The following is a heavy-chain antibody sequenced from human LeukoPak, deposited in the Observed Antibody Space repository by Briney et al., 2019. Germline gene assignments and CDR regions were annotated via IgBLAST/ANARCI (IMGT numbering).Heavy chain of an antibody. D-gene: IGHD3-10*01. V-gene: IGHV3-23*01. CDR2: ISGSGGST. J-gene: IGHJ5*02. CDR1: GFTFSSYA. Sequence: GGSLRLSCAASGFTFSSYAMSWVRQAPGKGLEWVSAISGSGGSTYYADSVKGRFTISRDNSKNTLYLQMNSLRAEDTAVYYCAKDRFGELLNNWFDPWGQGTLVTVSS. CDR3: AKDRFGELLNNWFDP.